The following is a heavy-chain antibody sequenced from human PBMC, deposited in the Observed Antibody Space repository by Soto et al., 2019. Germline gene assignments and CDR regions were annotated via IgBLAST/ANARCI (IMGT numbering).Heavy chain of an antibody. D-gene: IGHD3-3*01. CDR2: IIPIFGTA. J-gene: IGHJ6*02. Sequence: QVQLVQSGAEVKKPGSSVKVSCKASGGTFSSYAISWVRQAPGQGLEWMGGIIPIFGTANYAQKFQGRVMITADESTSTAYMELSSLRSEDTAVYYCARGNDFWSGYYQSDYFYYGMDVWGQGTTVTVSS. V-gene: IGHV1-69*12. CDR3: ARGNDFWSGYYQSDYFYYGMDV. CDR1: GGTFSSYA.